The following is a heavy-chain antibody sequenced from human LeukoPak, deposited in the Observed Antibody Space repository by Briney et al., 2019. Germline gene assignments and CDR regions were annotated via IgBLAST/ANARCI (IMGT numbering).Heavy chain of an antibody. CDR3: ARRYNWNDRWD. Sequence: SETLSLTCTVSGGSISSTNYYWGWIRQPPGKGLEWIGSIYYSGSTYYNPSLKSRLTISLDTSKNQSSLRLSSVTAADTAFYYCARRYNWNDRWDWGQGTLVTVSP. CDR1: GGSISSTNYY. J-gene: IGHJ4*02. D-gene: IGHD1-1*01. CDR2: IYYSGST. V-gene: IGHV4-39*07.